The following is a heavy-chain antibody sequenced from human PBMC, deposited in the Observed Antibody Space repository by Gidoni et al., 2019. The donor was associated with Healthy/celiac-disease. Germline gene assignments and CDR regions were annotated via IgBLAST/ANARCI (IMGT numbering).Heavy chain of an antibody. Sequence: QVQLVQSGAEVKTPGSSVKVSCKASGGTFSAYAIRWVRQAPGPGLEWMGGIIPIFGTANYAQKFQGRVTITADESTSTAYMELSSLRSEDTAVYYCARASGGNDFWSGPNWFDPWGQGTLVTVSS. D-gene: IGHD3-3*01. CDR2: IIPIFGTA. CDR3: ARASGGNDFWSGPNWFDP. CDR1: GGTFSAYA. J-gene: IGHJ5*02. V-gene: IGHV1-69*01.